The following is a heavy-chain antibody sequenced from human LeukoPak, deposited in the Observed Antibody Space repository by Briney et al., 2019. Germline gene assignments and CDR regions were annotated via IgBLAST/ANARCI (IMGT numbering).Heavy chain of an antibody. Sequence: GESLTLSCALSGFTFSSLEMKWVRHAPGKGLEWVSYIRSGGSKIYYADSVKGLLTISRDHATNPPYRQMDSLRAEHTSMYYRAREIVVPAARENRFGPWGPGTLVTVSS. CDR3: AREIVVPAARENRFGP. CDR2: IRSGGSKI. CDR1: GFTFSSLE. J-gene: IGHJ5*02. D-gene: IGHD2-2*01. V-gene: IGHV3-48*03.